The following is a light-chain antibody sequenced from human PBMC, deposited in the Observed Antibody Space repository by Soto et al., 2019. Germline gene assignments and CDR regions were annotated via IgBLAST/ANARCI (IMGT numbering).Light chain of an antibody. J-gene: IGKJ2*01. CDR1: QSVSSY. CDR2: DAS. Sequence: EIVLTQSPATLSLSPGERATLSCRASQSVSSYSAWYQQKPGQAPRLLIYDASNRATGIPARFSGSGSGTDFTLTISSLEPEDFAVYYCQQRSSWPWTFGQGTKLEIK. CDR3: QQRSSWPWT. V-gene: IGKV3-11*01.